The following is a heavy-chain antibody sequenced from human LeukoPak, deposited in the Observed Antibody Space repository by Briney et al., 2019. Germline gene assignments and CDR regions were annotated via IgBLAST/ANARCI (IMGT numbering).Heavy chain of an antibody. Sequence: ASVKVSCKASGYTFTGYYMHWVRQAPGQGLEWMGWINPNSGGTNYAQKFQGRVTMTRDTSISTAYMELSRLRSDDTAVYYCARDRSAVRYCSGGSCFPHDYWGQGTLVTVSS. CDR2: INPNSGGT. D-gene: IGHD2-15*01. V-gene: IGHV1-2*02. CDR3: ARDRSAVRYCSGGSCFPHDY. J-gene: IGHJ4*02. CDR1: GYTFTGYY.